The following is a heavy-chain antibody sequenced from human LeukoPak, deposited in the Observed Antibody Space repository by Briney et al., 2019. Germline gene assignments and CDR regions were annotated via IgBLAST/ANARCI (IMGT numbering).Heavy chain of an antibody. Sequence: SETLSLTCTVSGGSISSYWSWIRQPAGKGLEWIGRIYGSGTTTYNPSLKSRVSMSIDTSKNQFSLKLMSVTAADTAVYYCARVGGFSGFYYYYYMDVWGKGTTVTVSS. D-gene: IGHD3-10*01. CDR2: IYGSGTT. V-gene: IGHV4-4*07. CDR1: GGSISSY. CDR3: ARVGGFSGFYYYYYMDV. J-gene: IGHJ6*03.